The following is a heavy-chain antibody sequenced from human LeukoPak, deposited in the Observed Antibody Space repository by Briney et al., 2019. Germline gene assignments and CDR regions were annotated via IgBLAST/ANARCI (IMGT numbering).Heavy chain of an antibody. CDR3: ARDEDQLPTLYYYYYYGMDV. J-gene: IGHJ6*02. CDR2: ISAYNGNT. CDR1: GYTFTSYG. V-gene: IGHV1-18*01. Sequence: ASVKVSCKASGYTFTSYGISWVRQAPGQGLEWMGWISAYNGNTNYAQKLQGRVTMTTDTSTSTAYMELRSLRSDDTAVYYCARDEDQLPTLYYYYYYGMDVWGQGTTVTVSS. D-gene: IGHD2-2*01.